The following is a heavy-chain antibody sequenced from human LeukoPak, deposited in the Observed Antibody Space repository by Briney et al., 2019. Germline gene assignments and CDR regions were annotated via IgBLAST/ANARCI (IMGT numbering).Heavy chain of an antibody. V-gene: IGHV3-23*01. J-gene: IGHJ4*02. CDR3: ARDHRYGGLFDY. CDR1: GFTFSSYA. D-gene: IGHD1-1*01. Sequence: PGGSLRLSCAASGFTFSSYAMSWVRQAPGKGLEWISAISRSGGNTYYADSVKGHFTISRDNAENSLYLQMNSLRAEDTAVYYCARDHRYGGLFDYWGQGTLVTVSS. CDR2: ISRSGGNT.